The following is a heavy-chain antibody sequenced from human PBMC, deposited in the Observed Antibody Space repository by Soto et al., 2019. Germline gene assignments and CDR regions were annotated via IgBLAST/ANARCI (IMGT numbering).Heavy chain of an antibody. CDR2: IGPESGAT. J-gene: IGHJ4*02. D-gene: IGHD1-26*01. CDR3: GRGRSGQIVVFY. V-gene: IGHV1-2*02. Sequence: ASVKVSCKASGYTFTGHYIHWVRQAPEQGPEWMGEIGPESGATRYAQRFQGRVTMTRDMSITTVYTELNNLSPDDTAVYYCGRGRSGQIVVFYWGQGTPVTVSS. CDR1: GYTFTGHY.